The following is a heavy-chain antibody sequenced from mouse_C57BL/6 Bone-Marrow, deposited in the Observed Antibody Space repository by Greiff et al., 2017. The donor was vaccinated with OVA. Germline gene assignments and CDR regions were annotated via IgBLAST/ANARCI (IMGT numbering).Heavy chain of an antibody. CDR2: IFPGSGST. CDR1: GYTFTSHW. Sequence: QVQLQQSGPELVRPGASVKISCKAPGYTFTSHWMQWVRQRPGQGIEWIGEIFPGSGSTNYNEKFKGKATLTVDPYSSTAYMQLSSLTSEDAAVYFCARRSYDYDGGGYYFDDWGQGTTLTVAS. V-gene: IGHV1-56*01. D-gene: IGHD2-4*01. CDR3: ARRSYDYDGGGYYFDD. J-gene: IGHJ2*01.